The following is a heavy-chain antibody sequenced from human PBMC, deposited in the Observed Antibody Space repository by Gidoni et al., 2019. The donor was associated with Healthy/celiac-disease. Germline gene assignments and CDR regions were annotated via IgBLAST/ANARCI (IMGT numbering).Heavy chain of an antibody. CDR3: ARGNGGGWYAFDY. V-gene: IGHV1-18*01. CDR1: GYTFTSDG. CDR2: ISAYHGNN. J-gene: IGHJ4*02. D-gene: IGHD6-19*01. Sequence: QVQLVQSGAEVKKPGASVKVSCTASGYTFTSDGISCVRHAPGKWLEWMGWISAYHGNNNYEQKLKGRVTMNTETSKSTASMKLRSRRSDDTAVYYCARGNGGGWYAFDYWGKGTLVTVSS.